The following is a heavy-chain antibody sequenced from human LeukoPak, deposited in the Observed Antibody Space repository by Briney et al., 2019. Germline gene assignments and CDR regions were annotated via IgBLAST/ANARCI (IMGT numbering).Heavy chain of an antibody. Sequence: GSLRLSCAASGFTFNSYWMSWVRQAPGKGLEWVANIKQDGSEKYYVDSVKGRFTISRDNAKNSQYLQMNSLRAEDTAVYYCARDKGYCSGGSCYGYYYGMDVWGQGTTVTVSS. CDR2: IKQDGSEK. D-gene: IGHD2-15*01. J-gene: IGHJ6*02. CDR1: GFTFNSYW. V-gene: IGHV3-7*01. CDR3: ARDKGYCSGGSCYGYYYGMDV.